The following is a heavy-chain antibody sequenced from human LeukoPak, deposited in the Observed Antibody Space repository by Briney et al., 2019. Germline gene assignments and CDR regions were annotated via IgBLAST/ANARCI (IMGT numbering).Heavy chain of an antibody. J-gene: IGHJ4*02. V-gene: IGHV3-74*01. CDR2: IKSDGITI. D-gene: IGHD3-9*01. CDR3: LRDLDWSLDQ. Sequence: GGSLRLSCAASGFTFSNYMMHWVRQAPGKGLVWVSRIKSDGITITYADSVKGRFTISRDNAKNTLYLQMNSLRAEDTAVYYCLRDLDWSLDQWGQGTLVTVSS. CDR1: GFTFSNYM.